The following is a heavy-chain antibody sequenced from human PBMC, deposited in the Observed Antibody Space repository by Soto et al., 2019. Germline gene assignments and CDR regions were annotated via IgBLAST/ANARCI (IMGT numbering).Heavy chain of an antibody. CDR2: IIPIFGTA. V-gene: IGHV1-69*01. CDR1: GGTFSSYA. CDR3: ARSGYCSSTSCYEVGDYYYYYGMDV. J-gene: IGHJ6*02. Sequence: QVQLVQSGAEVKKPGSSVKVSCKASGGTFSSYAISWVRQAPGQGLEWMGGIIPIFGTANYAQKFQGRVTITADESTSTAYMELSSLRSGDTAVYYCARSGYCSSTSCYEVGDYYYYYGMDVWGQGTTVTVSS. D-gene: IGHD2-2*01.